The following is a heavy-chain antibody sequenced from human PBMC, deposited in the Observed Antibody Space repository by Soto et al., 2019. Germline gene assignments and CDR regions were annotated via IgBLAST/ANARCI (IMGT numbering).Heavy chain of an antibody. V-gene: IGHV1-18*01. Sequence: ASVKVSCKASGYTFTSYGISWVRQAPGQGLEWMGWISAYNGNTNYAQKLQGRVTMTTDTSTSTAYMELRSLRSDDTAVYYCAREGKVRGVIIITPSFDYRGQGTLVTVSS. J-gene: IGHJ4*02. D-gene: IGHD3-10*01. CDR1: GYTFTSYG. CDR3: AREGKVRGVIIITPSFDY. CDR2: ISAYNGNT.